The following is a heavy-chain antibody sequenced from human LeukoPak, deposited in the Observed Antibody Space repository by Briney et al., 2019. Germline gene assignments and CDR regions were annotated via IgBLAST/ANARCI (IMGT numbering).Heavy chain of an antibody. D-gene: IGHD3-22*01. J-gene: IGHJ4*02. CDR3: ASLGYYDSSP. V-gene: IGHV3-48*03. Sequence: GGSLRLSCAASGFTFSSYEMNWVRQAPGKGLEWVSYISSSGSTIYYADSVKGRFTISRDNAKNSLYLQMNSLRAEDTAVYYCASLGYYDSSPWGQGTPVPLSS. CDR1: GFTFSSYE. CDR2: ISSSGSTI.